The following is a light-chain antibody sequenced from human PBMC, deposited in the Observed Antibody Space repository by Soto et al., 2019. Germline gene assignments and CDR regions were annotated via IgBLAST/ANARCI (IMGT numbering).Light chain of an antibody. CDR2: DAS. J-gene: IGKJ4*01. Sequence: TTTLSLSPGERATLSCRASQSVGSYLAWYQHKPGQAPRLLISDASNRATGIPARFSGSGSETDFTLTISSLEPEDSAVYYCQQRSNWPSLTFGGGTKVDIK. CDR1: QSVGSY. V-gene: IGKV3-11*01. CDR3: QQRSNWPSLT.